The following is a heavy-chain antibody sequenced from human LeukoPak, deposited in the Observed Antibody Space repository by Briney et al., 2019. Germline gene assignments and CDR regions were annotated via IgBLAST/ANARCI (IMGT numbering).Heavy chain of an antibody. CDR2: IYSGGST. D-gene: IGHD6-19*01. CDR3: ARDRSGDYYFDY. Sequence: GGSLRLSCAASGFTVSNHFMTWVRQAPGKGLEWVSVIYSGGSTYYADSVKGRFTLSRDNSKDTVYLQMNSLRAEDTAVYYCARDRSGDYYFDYWGQGTLVTVSS. J-gene: IGHJ4*02. CDR1: GFTVSNHF. V-gene: IGHV3-66*01.